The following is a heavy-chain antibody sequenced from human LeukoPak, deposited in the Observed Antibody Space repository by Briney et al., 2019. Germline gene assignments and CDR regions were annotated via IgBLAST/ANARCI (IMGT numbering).Heavy chain of an antibody. V-gene: IGHV3-7*03. J-gene: IGHJ3*02. CDR2: IKQDGSEK. CDR3: AKATIYSRGAFDI. CDR1: GFTFSSYW. D-gene: IGHD6-19*01. Sequence: GGSLRLSCAASGFTFSSYWMSWVRQAPGKGLEWVANIKQDGSEKYYVDSVKGRFTISRDNAKNSLYLQMNSLRAEDMALYYCAKATIYSRGAFDIWGQGTMVTVSS.